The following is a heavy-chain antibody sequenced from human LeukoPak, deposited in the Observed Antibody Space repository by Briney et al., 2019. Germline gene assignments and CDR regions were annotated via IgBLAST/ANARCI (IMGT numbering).Heavy chain of an antibody. CDR1: GYTFTSYD. Sequence: ASVKVSCKASGYTFTSYDINWVRQATGQGLEWMGWMNPNSGNTGYAQKFQGRVTITADKSTSTAYMELSSLRSEDTAVYYCARFKRPRYCSSTSCLNYYYMDVWGKGTTVTVSS. CDR3: ARFKRPRYCSSTSCLNYYYMDV. CDR2: MNPNSGNT. V-gene: IGHV1-8*03. D-gene: IGHD2-2*01. J-gene: IGHJ6*03.